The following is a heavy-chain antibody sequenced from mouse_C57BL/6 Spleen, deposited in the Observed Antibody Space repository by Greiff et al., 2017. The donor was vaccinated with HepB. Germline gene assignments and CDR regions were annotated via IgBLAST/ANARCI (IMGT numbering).Heavy chain of an antibody. D-gene: IGHD1-1*01. CDR1: GFTFSDYG. J-gene: IGHJ4*01. V-gene: IGHV5-17*01. CDR2: ISSGSSTI. Sequence: EVMLVESGGGLVKPGGSLKLSCAASGFTFSDYGMHWVRQAPEKGLEWVAYISSGSSTIYYADTVKGRFTISRNNAKNTLFLQMTSLRSEDTAMYYCARKGFTTVVANYAMDYWGQGTSVTVSS. CDR3: ARKGFTTVVANYAMDY.